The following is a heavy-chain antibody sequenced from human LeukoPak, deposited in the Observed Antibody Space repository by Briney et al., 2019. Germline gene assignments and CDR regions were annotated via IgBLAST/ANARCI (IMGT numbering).Heavy chain of an antibody. CDR3: ASSSIFGVVINLTDAFDI. Sequence: SVKVSCKASGGTFSSYAISWVRQAPGQGLEWMGGIIPIFGTANYAQKFQGRVTITADESTSTAYMELSSLRSEDAAVYYCASSSIFGVVINLTDAFDIWGQGTMVTVSS. CDR1: GGTFSSYA. V-gene: IGHV1-69*13. J-gene: IGHJ3*02. D-gene: IGHD3-3*01. CDR2: IIPIFGTA.